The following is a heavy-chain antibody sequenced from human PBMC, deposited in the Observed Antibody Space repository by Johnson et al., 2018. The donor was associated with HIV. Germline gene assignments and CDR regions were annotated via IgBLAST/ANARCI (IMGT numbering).Heavy chain of an antibody. V-gene: IGHV3-33*01. Sequence: QVQLVESGGGVVQPGRSLGLPCAASGFIFGTYFMHWVRQAPGSGLNGVTIVCFDGSQNKNADSVKGRFTISRDNSKNTLYLQMKSLRAEDTAVYYCAELSGFGDYDDGALDIWGQGTMVTVSS. CDR1: GFIFGTYF. CDR3: AELSGFGDYDDGALDI. CDR2: VCFDGSQN. J-gene: IGHJ3*02. D-gene: IGHD4-17*01.